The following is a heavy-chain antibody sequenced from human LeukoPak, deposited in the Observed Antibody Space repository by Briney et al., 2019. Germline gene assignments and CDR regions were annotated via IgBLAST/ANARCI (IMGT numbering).Heavy chain of an antibody. D-gene: IGHD2-15*01. Sequence: GGSLRLSCAASGFTFSSYSMNWVRQAPGKGLEWVSYISSSGSTIYYADSVKGRFTISRDNAKNSLYLQMNSLRAEDTAVYYCARVGGSLALDAFDIWGQGTMVTVSS. V-gene: IGHV3-48*04. CDR2: ISSSGSTI. CDR3: ARVGGSLALDAFDI. CDR1: GFTFSSYS. J-gene: IGHJ3*02.